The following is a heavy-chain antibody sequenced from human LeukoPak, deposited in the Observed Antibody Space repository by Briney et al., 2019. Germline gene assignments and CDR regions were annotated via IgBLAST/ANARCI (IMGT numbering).Heavy chain of an antibody. Sequence: ETLSLTCAVYGGSFSGYYWSWIRQPPGKGLEWVSTISPSGGSTYYADSVKGLFTISRDNSKNTLYLQMNSLRAEDTAVYHCAKTLRGGDWYFDYWGQGTLVTVSS. J-gene: IGHJ4*02. D-gene: IGHD2-21*02. CDR3: AKTLRGGDWYFDY. V-gene: IGHV3-23*01. CDR1: GGSFSGYY. CDR2: ISPSGGST.